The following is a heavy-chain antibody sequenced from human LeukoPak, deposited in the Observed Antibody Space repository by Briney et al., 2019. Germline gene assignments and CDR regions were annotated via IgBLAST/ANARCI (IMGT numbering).Heavy chain of an antibody. D-gene: IGHD6-19*01. CDR1: GYTFTGYY. J-gene: IGHJ6*04. CDR2: INPNSGGT. V-gene: IGHV1-2*04. Sequence: GASVKVSRKASGYTFTGYYMHWVRQAPGQGLEWMGWINPNSGGTKYAQKFQGWVTMTRDTSISTAYMELSRLRSDDTAVYYCARDRRAVAGIPYYYYYYGMDVWGKGTTVTVSS. CDR3: ARDRRAVAGIPYYYYYYGMDV.